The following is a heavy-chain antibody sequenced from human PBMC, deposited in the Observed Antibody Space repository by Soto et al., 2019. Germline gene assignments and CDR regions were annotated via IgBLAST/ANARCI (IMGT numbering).Heavy chain of an antibody. CDR1: GFIFNNYA. J-gene: IGHJ4*02. CDR3: ATAGNYDSSGRDF. Sequence: ASVKVSCKAFGFIFNNYAISWVRQAPGQGLEWMGWISANSGNTNYAQKLQGRVTMTTDTSTSTAYMELRSLRSDDTAVYYCATAGNYDSSGRDFWGQGTLVTVSS. D-gene: IGHD3-22*01. V-gene: IGHV1-18*04. CDR2: ISANSGNT.